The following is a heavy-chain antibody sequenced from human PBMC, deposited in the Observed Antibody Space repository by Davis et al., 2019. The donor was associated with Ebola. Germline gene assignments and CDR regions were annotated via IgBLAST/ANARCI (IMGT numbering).Heavy chain of an antibody. J-gene: IGHJ4*02. V-gene: IGHV3-7*03. CDR2: IKQDGSEK. CDR3: ASLIVATIWGNDY. CDR1: GFTFSSYW. Sequence: GESLKISCAASGFTFSSYWMSWVRQAPGKGLEWVANIKQDGSEKYYVDSVKGRFTISRDNAKNSLYLQMNNLRAEDTAVYYCASLIVATIWGNDYWGQGTLVTVSS. D-gene: IGHD5-12*01.